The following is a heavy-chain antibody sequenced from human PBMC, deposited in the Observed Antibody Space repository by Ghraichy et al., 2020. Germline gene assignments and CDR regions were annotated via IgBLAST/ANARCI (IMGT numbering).Heavy chain of an antibody. Sequence: SQTLSLTCTVSGGSISSSSYYWGWIRQPPGKGLEWIGSIYYSGSTYYNPSLKSRVTISVDTSKNQFSLKLSSVTAADTAVYYCARQLGQWLFHRYYYYGMDVWGQGTTVTVSS. D-gene: IGHD6-19*01. V-gene: IGHV4-39*01. CDR2: IYYSGST. CDR3: ARQLGQWLFHRYYYYGMDV. CDR1: GGSISSSSYY. J-gene: IGHJ6*02.